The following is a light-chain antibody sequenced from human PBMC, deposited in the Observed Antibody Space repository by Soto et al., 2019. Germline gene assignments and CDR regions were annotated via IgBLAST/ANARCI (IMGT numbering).Light chain of an antibody. CDR3: QQYDSYPLT. Sequence: DIQMTQSPSTLSASVGDRVTITCRASQSISSWLAWYQHKPGKAPNLLIYKASSLESGVPSRFSGSGSGTEFTLTVSSLQRDDLATYYCQQYDSYPLTFGGGTKVEIK. V-gene: IGKV1-5*03. J-gene: IGKJ4*01. CDR1: QSISSW. CDR2: KAS.